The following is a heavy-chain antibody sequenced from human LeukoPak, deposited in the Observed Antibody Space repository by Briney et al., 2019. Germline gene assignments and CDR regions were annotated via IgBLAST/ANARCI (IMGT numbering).Heavy chain of an antibody. D-gene: IGHD2-15*01. CDR2: IYYSGST. CDR1: GGSISSYY. V-gene: IGHV4-59*08. J-gene: IGHJ5*02. Sequence: PSETLSLTCTVSGGSISSYYWSWIRQPPGKGLEWIGYIYYSGSTNYNPSLKSRVSISVDTSKNQFSLGVRSVTAADTAVYYCAIRYCTGGSCYFDPWGQGTLVTASS. CDR3: AIRYCTGGSCYFDP.